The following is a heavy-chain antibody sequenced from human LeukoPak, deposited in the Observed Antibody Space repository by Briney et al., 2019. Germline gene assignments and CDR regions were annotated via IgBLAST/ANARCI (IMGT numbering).Heavy chain of an antibody. Sequence: GRSLRLSCAASGFTFDDYAMHWVRQAPGKGLEWVSGISWKSDSVDYADSVKGRFTISRDNAKNSLYLQMNSLRADDTALYYCAKDWSYGGNSWKYFGSWGRGVLVTVSS. V-gene: IGHV3-9*01. J-gene: IGHJ4*02. CDR1: GFTFDDYA. CDR3: AKDWSYGGNSWKYFGS. D-gene: IGHD4-23*01. CDR2: ISWKSDSV.